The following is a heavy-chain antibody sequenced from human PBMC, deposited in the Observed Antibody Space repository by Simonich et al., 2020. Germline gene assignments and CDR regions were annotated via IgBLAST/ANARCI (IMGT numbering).Heavy chain of an antibody. D-gene: IGHD6-6*01. CDR2: TNPNSSGT. CDR1: GYTFTGSY. V-gene: IGHV1-2*02. J-gene: IGHJ6*03. CDR3: ARDRAARYYYYYYMDV. Sequence: QVQLVQSGAVVTKPGDLVKVSCTALGYTFTGSYMHWVRLAPGHGLDWMGTTNPNSSGTNYAQKCQGMVTMTRDTSISTADMEMSRLRSDDTAVYYGARDRAARYYYYYYMDVWGKGTTVTVSS.